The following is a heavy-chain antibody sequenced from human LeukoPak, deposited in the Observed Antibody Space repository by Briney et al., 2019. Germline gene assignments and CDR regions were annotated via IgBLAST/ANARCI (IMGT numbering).Heavy chain of an antibody. CDR2: ISYDGSNK. CDR3: AKDASYGSGSSQDY. CDR1: GFTFSSYG. V-gene: IGHV3-30*18. Sequence: PGGSLRLSCAASGFTFSSYGMHWVRQAPGKGLEWVAVISYDGSNKYYADSVKGRFTISRDNSKNTLYLQMNSLRAEDTAVYYCAKDASYGSGSSQDYWGQGTLVTVS. D-gene: IGHD3-10*01. J-gene: IGHJ4*02.